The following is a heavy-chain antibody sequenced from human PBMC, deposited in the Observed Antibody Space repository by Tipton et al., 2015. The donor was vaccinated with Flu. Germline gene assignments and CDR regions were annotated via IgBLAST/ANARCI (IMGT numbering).Heavy chain of an antibody. J-gene: IGHJ4*02. D-gene: IGHD3-10*01. CDR2: IYTSGST. Sequence: TLSLTCTVSGGSISSYYWAWIRQPAGKGLEWIGRIYTSGSTKYNPSLESRVTMSVDTSKNHFSLQLNSVTAEDTAVYYCARSPSYSGSGIYPYYFDDWGQGTLVTVSS. CDR3: ARSPSYSGSGIYPYYFDD. V-gene: IGHV4-4*07. CDR1: GGSISSYY.